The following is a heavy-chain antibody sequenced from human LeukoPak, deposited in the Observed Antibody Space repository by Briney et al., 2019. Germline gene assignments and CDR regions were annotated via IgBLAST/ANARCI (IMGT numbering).Heavy chain of an antibody. Sequence: PGASVKVSCKASGYTFTGYYMHWVRQAPGQGLEWMGWINPNSGGTNYAQKFQGRVTMTRDTSISTAYMELSRLRSDDTAVYYCARVAPDSSGYYSRPDYWGQGTLVTVSS. CDR1: GYTFTGYY. CDR2: INPNSGGT. J-gene: IGHJ4*02. V-gene: IGHV1-2*02. CDR3: ARVAPDSSGYYSRPDY. D-gene: IGHD3-22*01.